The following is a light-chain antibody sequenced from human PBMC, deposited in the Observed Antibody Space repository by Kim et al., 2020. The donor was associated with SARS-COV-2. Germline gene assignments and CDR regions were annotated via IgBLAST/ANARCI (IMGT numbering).Light chain of an antibody. J-gene: IGLJ3*02. CDR3: YSAADNNREV. V-gene: IGLV3-27*01. CDR2: TDS. Sequence: VSSGQTARITCSGDVLAKKEARWCQQKPGQAPVLVIYTDSERPSGIPERFSGSSSGTTVTLTISGAQVEDEADYYCYSAADNNREVFGGGTKLTVL. CDR1: VLAKKE.